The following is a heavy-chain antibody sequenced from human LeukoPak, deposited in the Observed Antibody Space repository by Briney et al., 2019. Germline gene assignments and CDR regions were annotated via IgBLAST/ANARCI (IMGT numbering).Heavy chain of an antibody. D-gene: IGHD7-27*01. Sequence: SETLSLTCTVSGGSISSGSYYWSWIRQPAGKGLEWIGRIYTSGSTNYNPSLKSRVTMSVDTSKNQFPLKLSSVTAADTAVYYCARCAAGEVWFDPWGQGTLVTVSS. V-gene: IGHV4-61*02. CDR3: ARCAAGEVWFDP. CDR2: IYTSGST. J-gene: IGHJ5*02. CDR1: GGSISSGSYY.